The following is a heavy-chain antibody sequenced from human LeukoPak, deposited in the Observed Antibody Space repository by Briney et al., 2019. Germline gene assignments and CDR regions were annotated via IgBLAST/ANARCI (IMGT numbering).Heavy chain of an antibody. CDR1: GFTFSSYA. J-gene: IGHJ3*02. CDR2: MSGIGGDT. V-gene: IGHV3-23*01. Sequence: QPGGSLRLSCAASGFTFSSYAMSWVRQAPGKGLEWVSFMSGIGGDTYYADPVKGRFTTSRDNSKNTLYLHMTSLRAEDTAVYYCAKDGGPGRGAFDIWGQGTVVIVSS. CDR3: AKDGGPGRGAFDI. D-gene: IGHD3-16*01.